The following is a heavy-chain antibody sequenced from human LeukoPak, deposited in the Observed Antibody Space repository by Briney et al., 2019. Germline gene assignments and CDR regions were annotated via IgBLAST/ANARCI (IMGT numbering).Heavy chain of an antibody. CDR1: NGSMTNYF. V-gene: IGHV4-59*12. CDR3: ARVASGWYEVDW. D-gene: IGHD6-19*01. CDR2: IWHNGSP. Sequence: PSENLSLTCYVSNGSMTNYFWSWIRQPPGKGLEFLGFIWHNGSPSHNPSLKSRLTMSVDTSRTHFSMKLTAVTAADAAVYYCARVASGWYEVDWWGHGTLVTVSS. J-gene: IGHJ4*01.